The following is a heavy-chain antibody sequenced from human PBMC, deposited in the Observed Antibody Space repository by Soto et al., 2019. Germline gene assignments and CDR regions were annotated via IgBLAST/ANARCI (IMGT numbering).Heavy chain of an antibody. D-gene: IGHD2-2*01. V-gene: IGHV1-24*01. CDR2: FDPEDGET. CDR3: ARAQPVCSSLSCPHLGGDF. CDR1: GYTLTELS. J-gene: IGHJ4*02. Sequence: ASVKVSCKVSGYTLTELSMHWVRQAPGKGLEWMGGFDPEDGETIYAQKFQGRVTMTTDTSTSTAFMELSSLRSDDTAVYYCARAQPVCSSLSCPHLGGDFWGPGTLVTVSS.